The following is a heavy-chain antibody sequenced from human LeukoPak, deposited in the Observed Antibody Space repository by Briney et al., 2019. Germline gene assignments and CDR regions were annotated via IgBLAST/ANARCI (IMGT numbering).Heavy chain of an antibody. CDR3: AREIFTRYSGYDG. CDR2: ISYDGSNK. D-gene: IGHD5-12*01. V-gene: IGHV3-30*03. Sequence: PGGSLRLSCAASGFTFSSYGMHWVRQAPGKGLEWVAVISYDGSNKYYADSVKGRFTISRDNSKNTLYLQMNSLRAEDTAVYYCAREIFTRYSGYDGWGQGTLVTVSS. CDR1: GFTFSSYG. J-gene: IGHJ4*02.